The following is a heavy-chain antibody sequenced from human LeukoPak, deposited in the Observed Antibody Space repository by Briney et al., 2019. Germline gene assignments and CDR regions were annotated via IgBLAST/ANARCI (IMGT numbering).Heavy chain of an antibody. CDR2: ISAYNGNT. Sequence: ASVTVSCKASGYTFTSYGISWVRQAPGQGLEWMGWISAYNGNTNYAQKLQGRVTMTTDTSTSTAYMELRSLRSDDTAVYYCARVGIFGVVIPSYYFDYWGQGTLVTVSS. CDR1: GYTFTSYG. D-gene: IGHD3-3*01. J-gene: IGHJ4*02. V-gene: IGHV1-18*01. CDR3: ARVGIFGVVIPSYYFDY.